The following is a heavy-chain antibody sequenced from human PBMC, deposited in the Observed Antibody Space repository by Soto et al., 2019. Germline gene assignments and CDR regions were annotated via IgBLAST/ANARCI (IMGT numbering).Heavy chain of an antibody. D-gene: IGHD3-22*01. Sequence: GESLKISCKGSGYSFISRWIGWVRQMPGKGLEWMGIMNPGDSETRYSPSFQGQVTISADKYISTAYLQWSNLKASDTAIYYCATWGADSRGYVYGMDVWGQGTTVTVSS. CDR2: MNPGDSET. V-gene: IGHV5-51*01. J-gene: IGHJ6*01. CDR3: ATWGADSRGYVYGMDV. CDR1: GYSFISRW.